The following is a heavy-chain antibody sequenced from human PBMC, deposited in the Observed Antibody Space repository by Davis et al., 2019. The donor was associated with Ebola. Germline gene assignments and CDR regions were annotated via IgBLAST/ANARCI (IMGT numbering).Heavy chain of an antibody. V-gene: IGHV3-30-3*01. CDR1: GFTFSSYA. Sequence: PGGSLRLSCAASGFTFSSYAMHWVRQAPGKGLEWVAVISYDGSNKYYADSVKGRFTISRDNSKNTLYLQMNSLRAEDTAVYYCTTDQDGDYDWYFDLWGRGTLVTVSS. CDR2: ISYDGSNK. D-gene: IGHD4-17*01. J-gene: IGHJ2*01. CDR3: TTDQDGDYDWYFDL.